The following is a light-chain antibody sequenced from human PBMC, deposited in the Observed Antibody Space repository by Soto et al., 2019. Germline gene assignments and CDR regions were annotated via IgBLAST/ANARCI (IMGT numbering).Light chain of an antibody. Sequence: QSALTQPASVSGSPGQSITISCTGTTSDIGDYNFVSWYRQYPGKAPKLMIYEVSNRPSGVSDRFSGSKSDNTASLTISGLRAEDEADYYCSSYRNSATLVVFGGGTKLTVL. CDR3: SSYRNSATLVV. CDR1: TSDIGDYNF. J-gene: IGLJ2*01. CDR2: EVS. V-gene: IGLV2-14*01.